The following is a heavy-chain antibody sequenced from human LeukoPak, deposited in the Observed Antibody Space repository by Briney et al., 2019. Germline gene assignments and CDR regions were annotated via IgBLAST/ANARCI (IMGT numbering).Heavy chain of an antibody. V-gene: IGHV4-39*01. CDR3: ARLWDYPYYMDV. CDR2: IYYSGST. Sequence: SETLSLTCTVSGGSISSSSYYWGWIRQPPGKGLEWIGSIYYSGSTYYNPSLKSRVTISVDTSKNQFSLKLSSVTAADTAVYYCARLWDYPYYMDVWGKGTTVTVSS. D-gene: IGHD1-7*01. CDR1: GGSISSSSYY. J-gene: IGHJ6*03.